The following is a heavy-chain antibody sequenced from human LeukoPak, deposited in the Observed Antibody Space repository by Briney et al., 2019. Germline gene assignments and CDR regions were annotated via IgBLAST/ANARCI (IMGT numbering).Heavy chain of an antibody. CDR3: ASGTIPFTFGEIWSLDY. D-gene: IGHD3-16*01. Sequence: PGRSLRLSCAASGTTFRSYGMHWVRQAPGKGLEWVALIWYDGSKQYYGDSVKGRFTISRDNSKNMLYLEMHSLRAEDTAIYYCASGTIPFTFGEIWSLDYWGQGTLVTVSS. J-gene: IGHJ4*02. CDR2: IWYDGSKQ. V-gene: IGHV3-33*01. CDR1: GTTFRSYG.